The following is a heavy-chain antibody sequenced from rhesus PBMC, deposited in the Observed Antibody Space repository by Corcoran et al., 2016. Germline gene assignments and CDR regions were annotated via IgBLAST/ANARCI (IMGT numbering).Heavy chain of an antibody. J-gene: IGHJ5-1*01. V-gene: IGHV2-95*01. D-gene: IGHD3S6*01. CDR2: IVWSDTK. CDR3: ARLPTRRFDV. Sequence: QVTLKESGPALVKPTQTFTLTCTFPGFPINTAETGVGWIRQPPGKALEWLASIVWSDTKYYSTSLKSRLTISKDPSKNLVILTMTNMDPVDTATYYCARLPTRRFDVWGPGVLVTVSS. CDR1: GFPINTAETG.